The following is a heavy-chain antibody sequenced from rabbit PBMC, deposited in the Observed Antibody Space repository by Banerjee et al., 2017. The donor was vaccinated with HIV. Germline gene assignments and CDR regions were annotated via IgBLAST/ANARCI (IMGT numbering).Heavy chain of an antibody. D-gene: IGHD4-1*01. Sequence: LTLTCTASGFTLSSYYYMCWVRQAPGKGLEWIGCIYTGSSGNTYYASWVNGRFTISKTSSTTVTLQMTSLTAADTATYFCARDLAGVIGWNFNLWGPGTLVTVS. CDR2: IYTGSSGNT. CDR1: GFTLSSYYY. J-gene: IGHJ4*01. CDR3: ARDLAGVIGWNFNL. V-gene: IGHV1S40*01.